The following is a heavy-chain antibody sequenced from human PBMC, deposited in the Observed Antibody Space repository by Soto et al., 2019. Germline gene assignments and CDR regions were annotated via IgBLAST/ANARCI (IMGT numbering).Heavy chain of an antibody. CDR2: INPADSDM. CDR1: GYSFTSNW. CDR3: ASHQRDVASRKIGS. D-gene: IGHD2-21*01. J-gene: IGHJ4*02. V-gene: IGHV5-51*01. Sequence: GESLKIPFQGSGYSFTSNWSNWVRQMPGKGLGWMGMINPADSDMKYSPSFQGEVTISADKSVGTAYLHCSGLRASSTAMIYCASHQRDVASRKIGSWGEGNLFTVSS.